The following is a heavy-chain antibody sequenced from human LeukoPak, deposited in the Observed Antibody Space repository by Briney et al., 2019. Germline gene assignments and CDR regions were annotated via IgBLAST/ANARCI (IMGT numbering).Heavy chain of an antibody. V-gene: IGHV4-34*01. CDR2: INHSGST. CDR3: ARAIVLMVYALDY. J-gene: IGHJ4*02. CDR1: GGSFSGYY. Sequence: SETLSLTCAVYGGSFSGYYWSWIRQPPGKGLEWIGEINHSGSTNYNPSLKSRVTISVDTSKNQFSLKLSSVTAADTAVYYCARAIVLMVYALDYWGQGTLVTVSS. D-gene: IGHD2-8*01.